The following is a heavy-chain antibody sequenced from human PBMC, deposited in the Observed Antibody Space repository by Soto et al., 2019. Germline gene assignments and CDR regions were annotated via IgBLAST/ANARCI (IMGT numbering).Heavy chain of an antibody. CDR1: GGTFSSYA. CDR3: ARREVYYYGMDV. CDR2: IIPIFGTA. V-gene: IGHV1-69*13. J-gene: IGHJ6*02. Sequence: ASVKVSCKASGGTFSSYAISWVRQAPGQGLEWMGGIIPIFGTANYAQKFQGRVTITADESTSTAYMELSSLRSEDTAVYYCARREVYYYGMDVWGQGTTVTVSS.